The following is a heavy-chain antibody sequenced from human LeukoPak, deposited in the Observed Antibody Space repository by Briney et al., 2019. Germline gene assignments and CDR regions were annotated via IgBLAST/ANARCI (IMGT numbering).Heavy chain of an antibody. V-gene: IGHV3-53*01. CDR2: IYSGGST. CDR1: GFTVSSNY. CDR3: ARDSIVVTPYGMDV. Sequence: GGSLRLSCVASGFTVSSNYMTWVRQAPGKGLEWVSVIYSGGSTNYADSVKGRFTISRDNSKNTLYLQMNSLRAEDTAVYYCARDSIVVTPYGMDVWGPGTTVAVSS. D-gene: IGHD3-22*01. J-gene: IGHJ6*02.